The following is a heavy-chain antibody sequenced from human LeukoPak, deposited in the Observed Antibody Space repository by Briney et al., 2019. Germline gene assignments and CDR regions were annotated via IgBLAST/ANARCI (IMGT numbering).Heavy chain of an antibody. CDR1: GFTFSSYS. CDR2: ISGSGGST. J-gene: IGHJ4*02. CDR3: AKDQGDYFDY. V-gene: IGHV3-23*01. Sequence: PGGSLRLSCAASGFTFSSYSMNWVRQAPGKGLEWVSAISGSGGSTYYADSVKGRFTISRDNSKNTLYLQMNSLRAEDTAVYYSAKDQGDYFDYWGQGTLVTASS.